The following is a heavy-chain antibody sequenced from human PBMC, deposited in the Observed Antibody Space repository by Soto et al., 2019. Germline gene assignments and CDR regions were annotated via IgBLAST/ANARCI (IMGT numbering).Heavy chain of an antibody. CDR3: ARSPTMVRGVTPNWFDP. V-gene: IGHV1-3*01. CDR1: GYTFTSYA. Sequence: XSVKVSCKASGYTFTSYARHLVRQAPGQRLEWMGWINAGNGNTKYSQKFQGRVTITRDTSASTAYMELSSLRSEDTAVYYCARSPTMVRGVTPNWFDPWGQGTLVTVSS. J-gene: IGHJ5*02. D-gene: IGHD3-10*01. CDR2: INAGNGNT.